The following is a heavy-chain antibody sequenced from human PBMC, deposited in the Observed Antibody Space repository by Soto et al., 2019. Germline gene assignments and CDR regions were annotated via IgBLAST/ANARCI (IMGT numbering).Heavy chain of an antibody. Sequence: PGGSLRLSCAASGFTFSDYYMSWIRQAPGKGLGCVSYIISSGSTMYYADSVKGRFTISRDNAKNSLYLQMNSLRAEDTAVYYYARGAVKTTVTSDTFDIWGQGTMVIVSS. J-gene: IGHJ3*02. D-gene: IGHD4-4*01. CDR1: GFTFSDYY. CDR2: IISSGSTM. CDR3: ARGAVKTTVTSDTFDI. V-gene: IGHV3-11*01.